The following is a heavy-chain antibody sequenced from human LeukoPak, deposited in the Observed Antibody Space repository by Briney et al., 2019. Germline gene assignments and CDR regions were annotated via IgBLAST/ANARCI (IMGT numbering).Heavy chain of an antibody. CDR2: ISSDASTT. D-gene: IGHD4-17*01. CDR3: ARETTAPGNYFDS. Sequence: GGSLRLSCAASGFTFGSHWMHWVRHTPGKGLVWVSRISSDASTTNYADSVKGRFTISRDNAKNTLYLQMISLRAEDTAVYYCARETTAPGNYFDSWGQGTLVTVSS. V-gene: IGHV3-74*01. CDR1: GFTFGSHW. J-gene: IGHJ4*02.